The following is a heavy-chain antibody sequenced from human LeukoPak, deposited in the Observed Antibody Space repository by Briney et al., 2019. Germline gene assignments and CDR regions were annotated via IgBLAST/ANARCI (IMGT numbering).Heavy chain of an antibody. CDR3: ARGGYGGLYYYYSMDV. CDR1: GYTFTSYD. Sequence: ASVKVSCKASGYTFTSYDINWVRQATGQGLEWMGWMNPNSGNTGYAQKLQGRVTMTRNTSLITAYMELSSLRSEDTAVYYCARGGYGGLYYYYSMDVWGKGTTVTVSS. J-gene: IGHJ6*03. V-gene: IGHV1-8*01. CDR2: MNPNSGNT. D-gene: IGHD5-12*01.